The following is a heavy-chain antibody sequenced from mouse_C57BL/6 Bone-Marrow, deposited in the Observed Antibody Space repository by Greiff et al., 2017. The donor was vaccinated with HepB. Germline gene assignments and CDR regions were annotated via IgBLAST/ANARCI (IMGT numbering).Heavy chain of an antibody. CDR2: IHPNSGST. V-gene: IGHV1-64*01. D-gene: IGHD2-12*01. CDR3: ARELRDAMDY. Sequence: VQLKESGAELVKPGASVKLSCKASGYTFTSYWMHWVKQRPGQGLEWIGMIHPNSGSTNYNEKFKSKATLTVDKSSSTAYMQLSSLTSEDSAVYYCARELRDAMDYWGQGTSVTVSS. CDR1: GYTFTSYW. J-gene: IGHJ4*01.